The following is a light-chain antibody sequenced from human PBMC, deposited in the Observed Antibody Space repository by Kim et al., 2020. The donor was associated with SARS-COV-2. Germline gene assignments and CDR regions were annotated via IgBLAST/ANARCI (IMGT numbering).Light chain of an antibody. CDR3: QVWDSRSDHWV. CDR2: YDS. V-gene: IGLV3-21*04. J-gene: IGLJ3*02. CDR1: SIGSKS. Sequence: SYELTQPPSLSVAPGKTASITCGGNSIGSKSVHWYQQRPGQAPVLVIYYDSDRPSGIPERFSGSNSGNTATLTISRVEAGDEADYFCQVWDSRSDHWVFGGGTTLTVL.